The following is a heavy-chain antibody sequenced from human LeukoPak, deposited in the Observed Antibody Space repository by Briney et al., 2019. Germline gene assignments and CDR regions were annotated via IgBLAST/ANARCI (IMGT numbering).Heavy chain of an antibody. CDR1: GFTFSSYG. J-gene: IGHJ4*02. Sequence: GGTLRLSCAASGFTFSSYGMSWVRQAPGKGLEWVSAISGSGGSTYYADSVKGRFTISRDSSKNTLYLQMNSLRAEDTAVYYCAKDWYYYDTSGQVFDYWGQGTLVTVSS. CDR2: ISGSGGST. CDR3: AKDWYYYDTSGQVFDY. V-gene: IGHV3-23*01. D-gene: IGHD3-22*01.